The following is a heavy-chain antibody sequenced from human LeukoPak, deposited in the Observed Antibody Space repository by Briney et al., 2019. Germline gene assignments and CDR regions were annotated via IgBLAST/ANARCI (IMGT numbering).Heavy chain of an antibody. D-gene: IGHD6-6*01. Sequence: ASVKVSCKASGYTFTGYYMHWVRQAPGQGLEWMGWINPNSGGTNYAQKFQGRVTMTRDTSISTAYMELSRLRSDDTAVYYCASNTRGYSSSPHGDYYYYMDVWGKGTTVTVSS. V-gene: IGHV1-2*02. CDR1: GYTFTGYY. CDR3: ASNTRGYSSSPHGDYYYYMDV. CDR2: INPNSGGT. J-gene: IGHJ6*03.